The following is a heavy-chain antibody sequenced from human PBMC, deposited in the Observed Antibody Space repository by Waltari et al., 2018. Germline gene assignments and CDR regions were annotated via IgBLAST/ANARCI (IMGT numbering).Heavy chain of an antibody. V-gene: IGHV3-23*01. CDR1: GFTFRSYA. CDR2: ISGSGGST. D-gene: IGHD1-26*01. Sequence: EVQLLESGGGLVQPGGSLRLSCAASGFTFRSYAMSWFRQAPGKGLEWVSAISGSGGSTYYADSVKGRFTISRDNSKNTLYLQMNSLRAEDTAVYYCAKDMMVGATLYYFDYWGQGTLVTVSS. J-gene: IGHJ4*02. CDR3: AKDMMVGATLYYFDY.